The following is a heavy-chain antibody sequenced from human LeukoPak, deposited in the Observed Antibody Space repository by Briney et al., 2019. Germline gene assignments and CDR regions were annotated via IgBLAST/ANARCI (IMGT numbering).Heavy chain of an antibody. V-gene: IGHV4-61*02. CDR2: IYTSGNT. Sequence: SRTLSLTCTVSGDSISSGNYYWSWIRQPAGKGLEWIGRIYTSGNTNYNPSLKSRVTISVDTSKNQFSLKLTSVTAADTALYYCARGPYKYDGSGAFDIWGQGTMVTVSS. J-gene: IGHJ3*02. CDR3: ARGPYKYDGSGAFDI. CDR1: GDSISSGNYY. D-gene: IGHD3-22*01.